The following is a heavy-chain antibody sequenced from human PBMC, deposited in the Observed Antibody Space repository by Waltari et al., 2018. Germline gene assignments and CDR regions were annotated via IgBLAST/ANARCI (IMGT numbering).Heavy chain of an antibody. CDR2: INDSGRT. CDR1: GGPLRGYH. V-gene: IGHV4-34*02. CDR3: ARVFGYYYYYMDV. Sequence: QVQLQQWGAGLLKPSETLSLTCDVSGGPLRGYHWTWIRQPPGKGLEWIGEINDSGRTTYNPSLESRVTVSIDTANNQFSLRVRSVTAADTAVYYCARVFGYYYYYMDVWGKGTTVTISS. D-gene: IGHD3-3*01. J-gene: IGHJ6*03.